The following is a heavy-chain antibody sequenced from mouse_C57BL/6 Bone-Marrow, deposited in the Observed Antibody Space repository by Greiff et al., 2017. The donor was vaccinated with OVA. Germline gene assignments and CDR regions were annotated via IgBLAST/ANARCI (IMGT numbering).Heavy chain of an antibody. J-gene: IGHJ4*01. V-gene: IGHV2-2*01. CDR1: GFSLTSYG. CDR3: ARKKKAPYAMDD. Sequence: QVQLQQSGPGLVQPSQSLSITCTVSGFSLTSYGVHWVRQSPGQGLEWLGVIWRGGRTDYTAAFISSLRIRKDTSKSQVLFKMNSRQADDTAIYYCARKKKAPYAMDDWGQGTSVTVSS. CDR2: IWRGGRT.